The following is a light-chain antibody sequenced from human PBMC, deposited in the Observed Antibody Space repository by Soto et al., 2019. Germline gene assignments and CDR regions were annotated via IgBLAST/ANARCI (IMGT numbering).Light chain of an antibody. V-gene: IGKV3-20*01. Sequence: EIVWTQSPGTLSLSPGERATLSCRASQSVSSSYLAWYQQKPGQAPRLLIYRTSNRATGIPDRFSGSGSGTEFTLTISSLQSEDFAVYYCQQYNHWPLTFGGGTKVDIK. CDR1: QSVSSSY. CDR3: QQYNHWPLT. CDR2: RTS. J-gene: IGKJ4*01.